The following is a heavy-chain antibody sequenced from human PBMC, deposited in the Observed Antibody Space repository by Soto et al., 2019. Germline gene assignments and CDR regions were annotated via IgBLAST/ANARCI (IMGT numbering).Heavy chain of an antibody. CDR2: IYSGGST. J-gene: IGHJ6*02. CDR3: ARGYPTGGNGLDV. CDR1: GFTVSDNY. D-gene: IGHD2-15*01. Sequence: GGSLRLSCAASGFTVSDNYMNWVRQAPGKGLEWVSVIYSGGSTYYTDSVKGRFTISRDNSKNTLYLQMNSLRAEGTAVYYCARGYPTGGNGLDVWGQGTTVTVSS. V-gene: IGHV3-53*01.